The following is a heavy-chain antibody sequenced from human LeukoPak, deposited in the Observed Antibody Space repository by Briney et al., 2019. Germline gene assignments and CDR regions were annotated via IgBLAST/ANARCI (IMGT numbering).Heavy chain of an antibody. D-gene: IGHD1-26*01. CDR2: IYHSGST. CDR3: ARGLGATAYYYYYYGMDV. Sequence: PSGTLSLTCAVSGGSISSSNWWSWVRQPPGKGLEWIGEIYHSGSTNYNPSLKSRVTISVDTSKNQFSLKLSSVTAADTAVYYCARGLGATAYYYYYYGMDVWGQGTTVTVSS. CDR1: GGSISSSNW. J-gene: IGHJ6*02. V-gene: IGHV4-4*02.